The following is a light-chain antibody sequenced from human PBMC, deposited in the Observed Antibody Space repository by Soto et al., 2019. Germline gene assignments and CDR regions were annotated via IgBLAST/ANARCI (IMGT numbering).Light chain of an antibody. CDR2: EGS. CDR3: CSYAGSSTVV. Sequence: QSALTQPASVSRSPGQSITISCTGTSSDVGSYNLVSWYQQHPGKAPKLMIYEGSKRPSGVSNRFSGSKSCNTASLTISGLQAEDETDYYCCSYAGSSTVVFGGGTKLTVL. CDR1: SSDVGSYNL. J-gene: IGLJ2*01. V-gene: IGLV2-23*01.